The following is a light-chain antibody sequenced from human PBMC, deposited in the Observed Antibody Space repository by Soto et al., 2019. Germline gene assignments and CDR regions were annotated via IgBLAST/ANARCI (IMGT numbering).Light chain of an antibody. CDR3: QQRSNWPT. Sequence: EHVLAPAPGAPFLSPGARAPLSFQASQSVTSNYLAWYQQKPGQAPRLLVYDASNRATGIPARFSGSGSGTDFTLTISSLEPDDFAVYYCQQRSNWPTFGQGTRLEIK. V-gene: IGKV3-11*01. CDR2: DAS. J-gene: IGKJ5*01. CDR1: QSVTSNY.